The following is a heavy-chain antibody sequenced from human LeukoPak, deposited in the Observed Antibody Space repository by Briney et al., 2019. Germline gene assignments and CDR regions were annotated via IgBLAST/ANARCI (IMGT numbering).Heavy chain of an antibody. Sequence: SGTLSLTCTVSGGSISSYYWSWIRQPPGKGLEWIGYIYYSGSTNYNPSLKSRVTISVDTSKNQFSLKLSSVTAADTAVYYCATLAGGTVVPNYFDYWGQGTLVTVSS. J-gene: IGHJ4*02. CDR1: GGSISSYY. D-gene: IGHD2-15*01. V-gene: IGHV4-59*08. CDR2: IYYSGST. CDR3: ATLAGGTVVPNYFDY.